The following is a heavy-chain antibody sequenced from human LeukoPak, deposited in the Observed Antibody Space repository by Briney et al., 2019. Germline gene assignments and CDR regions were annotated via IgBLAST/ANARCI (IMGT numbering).Heavy chain of an antibody. Sequence: KPSETLSLTCTVPGDSISSSSYYWDWIRQPPGKGLEWIATIFYSGSTYYNPSLKSRVTMSVDTSKNQFSLRLSSVTAADTAVYFCARHPTSYCSGGNCYFDYWGQGTLVTVSS. D-gene: IGHD2-15*01. J-gene: IGHJ4*02. CDR2: IFYSGST. CDR1: GDSISSSSYY. CDR3: ARHPTSYCSGGNCYFDY. V-gene: IGHV4-39*01.